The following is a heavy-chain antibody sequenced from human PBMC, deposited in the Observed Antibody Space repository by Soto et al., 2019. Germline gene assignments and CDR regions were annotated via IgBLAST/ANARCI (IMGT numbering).Heavy chain of an antibody. V-gene: IGHV3-23*01. D-gene: IGHD2-15*01. CDR3: ARDRGGALDS. CDR2: LSGSGSLS. J-gene: IGHJ4*02. CDR1: GFTFNTFA. Sequence: PWGSLRLSCVVSGFTFNTFAITLVRQAPGKGLEWVSALSGSGSLSYYADSVKGRFTISRDNSKNTLYLQMNNLRVDETAVYFCARDRGGALDSWGQGTLVTVSS.